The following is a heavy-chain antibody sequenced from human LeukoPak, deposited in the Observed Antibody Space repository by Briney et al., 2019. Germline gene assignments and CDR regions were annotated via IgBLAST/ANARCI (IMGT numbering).Heavy chain of an antibody. D-gene: IGHD6-6*01. V-gene: IGHV3-13*01. J-gene: IGHJ4*02. CDR2: IGTAGDT. CDR1: GFTFSSYD. Sequence: PGGSLRLSCAASGFTFSSYDMHWVRQATGKGLEWVSAIGTAGDTYYPGSVKGRFTISRENAKNSLYLQMNSLRAGDTAVYYCAKVYIGAARPQYYFDYWGQGTLVTVSS. CDR3: AKVYIGAARPQYYFDY.